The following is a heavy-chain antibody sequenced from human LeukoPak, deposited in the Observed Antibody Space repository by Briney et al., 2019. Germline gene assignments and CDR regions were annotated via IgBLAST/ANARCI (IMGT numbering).Heavy chain of an antibody. Sequence: SVKVSCKASGGTFTHFVISWLRQAPGQGLEWMGGIAPISGTPVYAQKFQDRVNITADTSTNTAYMEMSSLTSEDTAMYYCAREGEYYAESGNLIDAADVWGQGTMVIVS. D-gene: IGHD3-10*01. V-gene: IGHV1-69*06. CDR1: GGTFTHFV. J-gene: IGHJ3*01. CDR3: AREGEYYAESGNLIDAADV. CDR2: IAPISGTP.